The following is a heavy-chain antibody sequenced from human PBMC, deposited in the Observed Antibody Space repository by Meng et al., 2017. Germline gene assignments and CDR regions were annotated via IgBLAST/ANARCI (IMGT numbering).Heavy chain of an antibody. CDR2: IYPGDSDT. J-gene: IGHJ1*01. Sequence: GGSLRLSCKGSGYSFTSYWIGWVRQMPGKGLEWMGIIYPGDSDTRYSPSFQGQVTISADKSISTAYLQWSSLKASDTAMYYCARLSGSLLEYFQHWGQGTLVTVSS. D-gene: IGHD6-25*01. CDR1: GYSFTSYW. CDR3: ARLSGSLLEYFQH. V-gene: IGHV5-51*01.